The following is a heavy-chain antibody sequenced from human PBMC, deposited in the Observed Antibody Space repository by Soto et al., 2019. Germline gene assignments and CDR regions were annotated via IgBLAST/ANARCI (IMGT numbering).Heavy chain of an antibody. Sequence: SVKASCKASGATFTSYAISWLRQSPGQGLEWMGGINPIFGTANYAEKFQGRVTTTADKSMSTAYSELSSLRSEDSAVYYWARVDYPHYYKVGAFDIWGQGTMVTVSS. D-gene: IGHD3-10*01. CDR3: ARVDYPHYYKVGAFDI. CDR1: GATFTSYA. V-gene: IGHV1-69*06. J-gene: IGHJ3*02. CDR2: INPIFGTA.